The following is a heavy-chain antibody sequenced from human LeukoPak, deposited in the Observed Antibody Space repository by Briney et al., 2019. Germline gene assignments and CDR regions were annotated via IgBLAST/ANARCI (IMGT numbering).Heavy chain of an antibody. J-gene: IGHJ4*02. Sequence: ASVKVSCKASGYTFTGHYIHWVRQAPGQGLEWMGWIHPNTGGTKYAQKFQGRVTMTRDTSITTAYVELSSLRSDDTAVYYCARESPGSYSSGRDYFDFWGQGTLVTVSS. V-gene: IGHV1-2*02. CDR2: IHPNTGGT. D-gene: IGHD6-19*01. CDR3: ARESPGSYSSGRDYFDF. CDR1: GYTFTGHY.